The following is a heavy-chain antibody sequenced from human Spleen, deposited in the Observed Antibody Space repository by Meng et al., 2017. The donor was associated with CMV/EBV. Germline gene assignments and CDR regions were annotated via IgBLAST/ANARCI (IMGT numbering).Heavy chain of an antibody. V-gene: IGHV4-31*03. CDR3: AGGLGSREIDY. CDR1: CGSISSDGYC. Sequence: CTVSCGSISSDGYCWSSVRQHAGKGLEWIGYSYYSDGTYYNPSLKSRVTISVDTSKNQFSLKLSSVTAADTAVYYCAGGLGSREIDYWGQGTLVTVSS. CDR2: SYYSDGT. J-gene: IGHJ4*02. D-gene: IGHD6-19*01.